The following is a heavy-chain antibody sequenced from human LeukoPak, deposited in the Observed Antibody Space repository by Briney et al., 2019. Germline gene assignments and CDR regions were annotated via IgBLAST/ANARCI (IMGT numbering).Heavy chain of an antibody. CDR1: GYTFTSYG. D-gene: IGHD3-10*01. J-gene: IGHJ5*02. V-gene: IGHV1-18*01. CDR2: ISAYNGNT. Sequence: ASVKVSCKASGYTFTSYGISWVRQAPGQGLEWMGWISAYNGNTNYAQKLQGRVTMTTDTSTSTACMELRSLRSDDTAVYYCASLFYGSGSYSMFAFDPWGQGTLVTVSS. CDR3: ASLFYGSGSYSMFAFDP.